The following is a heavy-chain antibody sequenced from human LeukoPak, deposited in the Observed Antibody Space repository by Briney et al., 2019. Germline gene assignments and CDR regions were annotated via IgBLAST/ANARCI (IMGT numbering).Heavy chain of an antibody. D-gene: IGHD3-10*01. V-gene: IGHV1-8*01. J-gene: IGHJ5*02. Sequence: ASVKVSCTASGYTFTSYDINWVRQATGQGLEWMGWMNPNSGNTGYAQKFQGSVTMTRNTSISTAYMELSSLRSEDTAVYYCARGPERSRYGSGSSWFDPWGQGTLVTVSS. CDR2: MNPNSGNT. CDR3: ARGPERSRYGSGSSWFDP. CDR1: GYTFTSYD.